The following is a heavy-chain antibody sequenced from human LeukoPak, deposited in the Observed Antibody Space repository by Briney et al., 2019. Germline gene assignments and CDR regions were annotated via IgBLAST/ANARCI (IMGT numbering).Heavy chain of an antibody. J-gene: IGHJ6*02. Sequence: PSETLSLTCTVSGGSISSGGYYWSWIRQHPGKGLEWIGYIYYSGSTYYNPSLKSRVTISVDTSKNQFSLKLSSVTAADTAVYYCARTTVTTFYYYGMDVWGQGTTVIVSS. D-gene: IGHD4-17*01. CDR3: ARTTVTTFYYYGMDV. V-gene: IGHV4-31*03. CDR1: GGSISSGGYY. CDR2: IYYSGST.